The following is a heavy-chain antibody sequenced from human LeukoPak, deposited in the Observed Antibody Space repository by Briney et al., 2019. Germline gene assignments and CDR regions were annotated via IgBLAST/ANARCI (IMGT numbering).Heavy chain of an antibody. CDR2: INHSGST. Sequence: PSETLSLTCAVYGGSFSGYYWSWISQPPGKGLEWIGEINHSGSTNYNPSLKSRVTISVDTSKNQFSLKLSSVTAADTAVYYCARRGAYVKAAAGRRWFDPWGQGTLVTVSS. D-gene: IGHD6-13*01. CDR1: GGSFSGYY. J-gene: IGHJ5*02. CDR3: ARRGAYVKAAAGRRWFDP. V-gene: IGHV4-34*01.